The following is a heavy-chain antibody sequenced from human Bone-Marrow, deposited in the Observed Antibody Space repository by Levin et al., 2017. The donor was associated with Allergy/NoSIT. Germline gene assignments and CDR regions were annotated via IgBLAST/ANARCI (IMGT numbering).Heavy chain of an antibody. J-gene: IGHJ6*03. V-gene: IGHV4-34*01. CDR2: INHSGST. Sequence: GSLRLSCAVYGGSFSGYYWSWIRQPPGKGLEWIGEINHSGSTNYNPSLKSRVTISVDTSKNQFSLKLSSVTAADTAVYYCAREITMVQGVMRYYYYMDVWGKGTTVTVSS. CDR1: GGSFSGYY. D-gene: IGHD3-10*01. CDR3: AREITMVQGVMRYYYYMDV.